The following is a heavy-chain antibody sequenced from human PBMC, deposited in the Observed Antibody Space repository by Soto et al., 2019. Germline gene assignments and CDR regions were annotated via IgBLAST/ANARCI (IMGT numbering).Heavy chain of an antibody. CDR2: IYWDDDK. D-gene: IGHD2-21*02. V-gene: IGHV2-5*02. J-gene: IGHJ6*02. CDR1: GLSLSTTGVG. Sequence: QITLKESGPTLVKPTQTLTLTCTFSGLSLSTTGVGVGWIRQPPGKALEWLALIYWDDDKRYSPSLKSRLTITKDTSNNKVVLTITNMDPVDTATYYCVQSRCGGDCLQSYSSHSYYGLDVWGQGTTVTVSS. CDR3: VQSRCGGDCLQSYSSHSYYGLDV.